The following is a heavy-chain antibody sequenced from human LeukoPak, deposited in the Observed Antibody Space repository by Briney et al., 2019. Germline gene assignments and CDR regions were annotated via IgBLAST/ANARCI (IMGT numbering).Heavy chain of an antibody. J-gene: IGHJ4*02. V-gene: IGHV3-15*01. CDR3: TTVRRGPCDNDRYFDY. D-gene: IGHD1-1*01. CDR1: GFTFNNAW. CDR2: IKSRTDGGTT. Sequence: KPGGSLRLSCAASGFTFNNAWINWVRQAPGKGLEWVGRIKSRTDGGTTDYAAPVKARFTISRDDSENTLYLQMSSLKTEDTAVYYCTTVRRGPCDNDRYFDYWGQGTLVTVSS.